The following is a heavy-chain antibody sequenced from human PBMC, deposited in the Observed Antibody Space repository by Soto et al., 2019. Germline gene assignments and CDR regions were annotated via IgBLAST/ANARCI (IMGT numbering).Heavy chain of an antibody. J-gene: IGHJ3*01. CDR1: GGSLPNYF. V-gene: IGHV4-59*01. CDR2: IRYSGKT. Sequence: QGQLQRSGPGLGEPSETLSLTCTWSGGSLPNYFGPWFRQSPGKGLEWIAYIRYSGKTDYNPSLKSRVTISLDTPKNQFSLKLTSVTAADTAMYYCARFQYTVVTPFDLWGQGTMVIVSS. CDR3: ARFQYTVVTPFDL. D-gene: IGHD2-21*02.